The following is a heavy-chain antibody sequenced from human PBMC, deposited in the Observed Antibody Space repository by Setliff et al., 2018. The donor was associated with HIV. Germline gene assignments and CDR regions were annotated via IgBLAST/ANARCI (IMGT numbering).Heavy chain of an antibody. D-gene: IGHD5-12*01. CDR2: TWSDGNKR. J-gene: IGHJ6*03. CDR3: ARISVASRYNSDMDV. Sequence: GGSLRLSCAASGFTFSYYGMHWVRQAPGKGLEWVAVTWSDGNKRYYADSVKGRFTISRDNSKNTLYLQINSLRPEDTAVYYCARISVASRYNSDMDVWGKGTTVTVSS. CDR1: GFTFSYYG. V-gene: IGHV3-33*01.